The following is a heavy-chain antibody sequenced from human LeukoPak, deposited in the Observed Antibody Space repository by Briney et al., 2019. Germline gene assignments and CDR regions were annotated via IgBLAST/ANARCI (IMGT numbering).Heavy chain of an antibody. J-gene: IGHJ6*03. D-gene: IGHD3-16*01. CDR2: IRSKAYGGTT. CDR1: GFTYGDYA. Sequence: KPGRSLRLSCTASGFTYGDYAMSWFRQAPGKGLEWVGFIRSKAYGGTTEYAASVKGTFTISRADSTSIAYLQMNSLKTEDTAVYYCTRVAGGNSYYYMDVWGKGTTVTVSS. V-gene: IGHV3-49*05. CDR3: TRVAGGNSYYYMDV.